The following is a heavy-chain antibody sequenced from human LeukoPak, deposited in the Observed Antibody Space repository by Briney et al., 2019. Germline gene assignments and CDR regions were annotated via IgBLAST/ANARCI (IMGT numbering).Heavy chain of an antibody. CDR1: GGTFSSYA. Sequence: SVKVSCKASGGTFSSYAISWVRQAPGQGLEWMGGIIPIFGTANYAQNFQDRVTITADKSTSTTYMELNSLRSEDTAVYYCARNRFPSIAATGTNWFDPWGQGTLVTVSS. V-gene: IGHV1-69*06. J-gene: IGHJ5*02. D-gene: IGHD6-13*01. CDR3: ARNRFPSIAATGTNWFDP. CDR2: IIPIFGTA.